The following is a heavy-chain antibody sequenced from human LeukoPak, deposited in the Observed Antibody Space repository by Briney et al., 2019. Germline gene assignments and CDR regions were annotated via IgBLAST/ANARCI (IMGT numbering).Heavy chain of an antibody. J-gene: IGHJ6*02. CDR2: ISSSSSYI. D-gene: IGHD2-8*01. CDR3: ARSYDLYGMDV. V-gene: IGHV3-21*01. CDR1: GFTFSSYS. Sequence: GGSLRLSCAASGFTFSSYSMNWVRQAPGKGLEWVSSISSSSSYIYYADSVKGRFTISRDNAKNSLYLQMNSLRAEGTAVYYCARSYDLYGMDVWGQGTTVTVSS.